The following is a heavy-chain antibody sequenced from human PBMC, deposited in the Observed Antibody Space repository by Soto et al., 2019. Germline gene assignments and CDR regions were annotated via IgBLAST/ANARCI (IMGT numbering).Heavy chain of an antibody. V-gene: IGHV1-46*01. J-gene: IGHJ6*02. Sequence: GASVKVSCKASGYTFTSYYMHWVRQAPGQGLVWMGIINPSGGSTSYAQKFQGRVTMTRDTSTSTVYMELSSLRSEDTAVYYCAREEWQLGYYYYYYGMDVWGQGTTVTVSS. D-gene: IGHD6-6*01. CDR2: INPSGGST. CDR3: AREEWQLGYYYYYYGMDV. CDR1: GYTFTSYY.